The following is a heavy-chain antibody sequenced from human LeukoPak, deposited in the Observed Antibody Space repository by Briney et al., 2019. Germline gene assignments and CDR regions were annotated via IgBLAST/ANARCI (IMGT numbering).Heavy chain of an antibody. V-gene: IGHV1-18*01. CDR1: GYTFTSYG. Sequence: ASVKVSCKASGYTFTSYGISWVRQAPGQGLEWKRWISAYNGHTNYAQKLQGRVTMTTDTSTSTAYMELRSLRSDDTAVHYCARVLGYCSSTSCYEIYNWFDPWGQGTLVTVS. CDR2: ISAYNGHT. D-gene: IGHD2-2*01. CDR3: ARVLGYCSSTSCYEIYNWFDP. J-gene: IGHJ5*02.